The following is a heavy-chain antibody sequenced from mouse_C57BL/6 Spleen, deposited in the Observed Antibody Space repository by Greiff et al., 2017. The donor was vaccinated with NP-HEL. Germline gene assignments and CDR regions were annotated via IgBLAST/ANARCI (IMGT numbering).Heavy chain of an antibody. CDR2: IDPSDSET. J-gene: IGHJ1*03. CDR3: ARWNYDYWYFDV. D-gene: IGHD2-4*01. V-gene: IGHV1-52*01. CDR1: GYTFTSYW. Sequence: QVQLQQPGAELVRPGSSVKLSCKASGYTFTSYWMHWVKQRPIQGLEWIGNIDPSDSETHYNQKFKDKATLTVDKSSSTAYMQLSSLTSEDSAVYYCARWNYDYWYFDVWGTGTTVTVSS.